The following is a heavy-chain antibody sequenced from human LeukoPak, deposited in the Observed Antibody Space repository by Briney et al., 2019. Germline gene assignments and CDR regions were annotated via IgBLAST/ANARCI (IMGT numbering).Heavy chain of an antibody. CDR2: INPNSGGT. Sequence: ASVKVSCKASGYTFTGYYMHWVRQAPGQGLEWMGRINPNSGGTNYAQKFQGRVTMTRDTSISTAYMELSRLRSDDTAVYYCARVGDSSGYNLDYRGQGTLVTVSS. V-gene: IGHV1-2*06. CDR1: GYTFTGYY. D-gene: IGHD3-22*01. J-gene: IGHJ4*02. CDR3: ARVGDSSGYNLDY.